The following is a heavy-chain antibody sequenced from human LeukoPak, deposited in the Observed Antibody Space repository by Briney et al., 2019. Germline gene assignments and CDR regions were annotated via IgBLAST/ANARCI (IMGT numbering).Heavy chain of an antibody. Sequence: PGGSLRLSCAASGFTFSDYSMNWVRQAPGKGLEWVSSISSRSNYIYYADSMKGRFTISRDNAKNSLYLQMNSLRGEDTAVYYCAKDPSLKGYYFDYWGQGTLVTVSS. CDR2: ISSRSNYI. D-gene: IGHD6-6*01. V-gene: IGHV3-21*01. CDR1: GFTFSDYS. CDR3: AKDPSLKGYYFDY. J-gene: IGHJ4*02.